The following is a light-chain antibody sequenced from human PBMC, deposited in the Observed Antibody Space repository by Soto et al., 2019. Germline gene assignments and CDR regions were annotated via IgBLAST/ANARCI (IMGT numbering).Light chain of an antibody. V-gene: IGLV2-14*01. CDR1: SSDVGGYNY. CDR3: SSYTGSSTPYV. CDR2: DVS. J-gene: IGLJ1*01. Sequence: QSALTQPASVSGSPGQSITISCTGTSSDVGGYNYVSWYQQHPGKAPRLVICDVSTRPSGVSNRFSGSESGNTASLTISGLQAEDEADYYCSSYTGSSTPYVFGNGTKVTVL.